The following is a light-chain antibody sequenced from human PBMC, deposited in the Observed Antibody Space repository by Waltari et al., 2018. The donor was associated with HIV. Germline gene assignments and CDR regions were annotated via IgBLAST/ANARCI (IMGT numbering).Light chain of an antibody. V-gene: IGLV2-23*02. J-gene: IGLJ3*02. Sequence: QSALTQPASVSGSPGQSITISCTGPTNAVGGYYYVSWYQQYPGKAPKLMIYDVNKRPSGISNRFSGSKSGTTASLTISGLQSEDEADYWCCSYAGSKTWVFGGGTMLTVL. CDR2: DVN. CDR3: CSYAGSKTWV. CDR1: TNAVGGYYY.